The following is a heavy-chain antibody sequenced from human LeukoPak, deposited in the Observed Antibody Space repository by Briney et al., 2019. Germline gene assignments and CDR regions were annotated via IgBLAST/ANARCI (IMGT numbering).Heavy chain of an antibody. D-gene: IGHD3-10*01. CDR2: INREGNEK. J-gene: IGHJ1*01. CDR3: AKGSNFDERYFQH. CDR1: GFAFSDYW. V-gene: IGHV3-7*01. Sequence: PGGSLRLSCATFGFAFSDYWMTWVRQVPGKGLEWVANINREGNEKYYVDSVKGRFTISRDNSKNTVYVQMNSLRPEDTAVYYCAKGSNFDERYFQHWGQGTLVTVSS.